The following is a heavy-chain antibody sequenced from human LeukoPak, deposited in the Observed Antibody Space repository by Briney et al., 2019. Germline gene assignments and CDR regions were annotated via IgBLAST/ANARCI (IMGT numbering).Heavy chain of an antibody. CDR1: GFTFSSNW. V-gene: IGHV3-74*01. CDR2: INSDGSST. CDR3: ASSRYINNWGI. J-gene: IGHJ3*02. D-gene: IGHD6-13*01. Sequence: GGSLRLSCAASGFTFSSNWMHWVRQAPGKGLVWVSRINSDGSSTTYADSVKGRFTISRDNAKNTLYLQMNSLRADDTAVYYCASSRYINNWGIWGQGTMVTVSS.